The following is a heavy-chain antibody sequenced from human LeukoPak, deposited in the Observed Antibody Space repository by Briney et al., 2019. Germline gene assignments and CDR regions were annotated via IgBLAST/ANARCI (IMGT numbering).Heavy chain of an antibody. CDR1: GFTFTGYY. Sequence: ASVKVSCKASGFTFTGYYMHWVRQAPGQGLEWMGWINPNSGGTNYAQKFQGRVTMTRDTSISTAYMELSRLRSDDTAVYYCARTALYYYGSGRPNWFDPWGQGTLVTVSS. CDR2: INPNSGGT. V-gene: IGHV1-2*02. D-gene: IGHD3-10*01. CDR3: ARTALYYYGSGRPNWFDP. J-gene: IGHJ5*02.